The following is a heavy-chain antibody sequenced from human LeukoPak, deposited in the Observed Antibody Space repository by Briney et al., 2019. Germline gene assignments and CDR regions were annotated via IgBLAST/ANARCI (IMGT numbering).Heavy chain of an antibody. V-gene: IGHV1-69*04. D-gene: IGHD3-22*01. CDR3: ARDQSPRKGYYDSSGYRY. Sequence: SVKVSCKASGGTFSSYAISWVRQAPGQGLEWMGRIIPIFGIANYAQKFQGRVTITADKSTSTAYMELSSLRSEDTAVYYCARDQSPRKGYYDSSGYRYWGQGTPVTVSS. CDR2: IIPIFGIA. CDR1: GGTFSSYA. J-gene: IGHJ4*02.